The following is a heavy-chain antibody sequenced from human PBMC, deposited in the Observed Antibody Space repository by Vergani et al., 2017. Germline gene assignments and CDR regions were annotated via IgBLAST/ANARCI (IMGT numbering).Heavy chain of an antibody. D-gene: IGHD2/OR15-2a*01. V-gene: IGHV4-61*02. J-gene: IGHJ2*01. CDR1: GYSIDSVSYY. Sequence: QVQLQESGPGLVKPSQTLSLTCTVSGYSIDSVSYYWTWIRQPAGKGLEWIGRIYASGNTNYNPSLSSRVIMPVYTSKNQISLKLTSVTAADTAVYYCARVFSPSAYWYLDLWGRGTLVTVSS. CDR3: ARVFSPSAYWYLDL. CDR2: IYASGNT.